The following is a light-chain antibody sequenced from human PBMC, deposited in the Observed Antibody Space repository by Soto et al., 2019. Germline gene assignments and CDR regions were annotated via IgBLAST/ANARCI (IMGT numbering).Light chain of an antibody. CDR2: KAS. V-gene: IGKV1-5*03. Sequence: DIQMTQSPSTLSGSVGDRVTITCRASQTISSWLAWYQQKPGKAPKLLIYKASTLKSGVPSRFSGSGSGTDFTLTISSLQREDFATYYCQQSHITQYSFGQGTKVDIK. CDR1: QTISSW. J-gene: IGKJ2*03. CDR3: QQSHITQYS.